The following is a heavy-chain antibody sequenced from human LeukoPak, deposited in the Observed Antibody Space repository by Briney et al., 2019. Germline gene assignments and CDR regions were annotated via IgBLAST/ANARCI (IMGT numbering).Heavy chain of an antibody. CDR1: GGSISSSSYY. CDR3: ARAVFSSGDYGTFDI. CDR2: IYYSGST. D-gene: IGHD4-17*01. J-gene: IGHJ3*02. Sequence: SETLSLTCTVSGGSISSSSYYWGWIRQPPGKGLEWIGSIYYSGSTYYNPSLQSRVTISVDTSKNQFSLKLSSVTAADTAMFYCARAVFSSGDYGTFDIWGQGTMVTVSS. V-gene: IGHV4-39*07.